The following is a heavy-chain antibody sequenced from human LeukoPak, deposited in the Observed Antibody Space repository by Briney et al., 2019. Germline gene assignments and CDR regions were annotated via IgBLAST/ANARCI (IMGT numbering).Heavy chain of an antibody. V-gene: IGHV4-39*01. D-gene: IGHD3-22*01. CDR3: ASQKRSKTNYYDSSGYSFSGFDP. CDR1: GGSFSGYY. CDR2: IYYSGST. J-gene: IGHJ5*02. Sequence: PSETLSLTCAVYGGSFSGYYWGWIRQPPGKGLEWIGSIYYSGSTYYNPSLKSRVTISVDTSKNQFSLKLSSVTAADTAVYYCASQKRSKTNYYDSSGYSFSGFDPWGQGTLVTVSS.